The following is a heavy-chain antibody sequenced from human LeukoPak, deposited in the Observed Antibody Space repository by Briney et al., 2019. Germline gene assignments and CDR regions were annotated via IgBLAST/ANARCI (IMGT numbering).Heavy chain of an antibody. J-gene: IGHJ4*02. CDR3: AREVFIVGASRFDY. V-gene: IGHV1-2*02. CDR2: INPNSGGT. Sequence: ASVKVSCKASGYTFTGYYMHWVRQAPGQGLEWMGWINPNSGGTNYAQKFQGRVTKTRDTSISTAYMELSRLRSDDTAVYYCAREVFIVGASRFDYWGQGTLVSVSS. CDR1: GYTFTGYY. D-gene: IGHD1-26*01.